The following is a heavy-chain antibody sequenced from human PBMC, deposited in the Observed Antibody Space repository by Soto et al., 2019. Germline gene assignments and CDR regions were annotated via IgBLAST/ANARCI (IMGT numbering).Heavy chain of an antibody. Sequence: ASVKVSCKASGYTFTSYGISWVRQAPGQGLEWMGWISAYNGNTNYAQKLQGRVTMTTDTSTSTAYMELRSLRSDDTAVYYCARDLVYDFWSGYSAHFDYWGQGTPVTVSS. D-gene: IGHD3-3*01. J-gene: IGHJ4*02. CDR2: ISAYNGNT. CDR3: ARDLVYDFWSGYSAHFDY. CDR1: GYTFTSYG. V-gene: IGHV1-18*01.